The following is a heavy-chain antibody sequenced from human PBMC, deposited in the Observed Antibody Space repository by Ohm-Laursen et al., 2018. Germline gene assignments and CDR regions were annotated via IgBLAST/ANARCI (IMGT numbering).Heavy chain of an antibody. CDR1: GFTFDDYA. Sequence: SLRLSCTASGFTFDDYAMHWVRQAPGKGLEWVSVIHSGGNTYYVDSVKGRFTISRDNSKNTLYLQMNSLRAEDTAVYYCARVSGYPSNWFDPWGQGTLVTVFS. D-gene: IGHD3-3*01. J-gene: IGHJ5*02. CDR2: IHSGGNT. CDR3: ARVSGYPSNWFDP. V-gene: IGHV3-53*01.